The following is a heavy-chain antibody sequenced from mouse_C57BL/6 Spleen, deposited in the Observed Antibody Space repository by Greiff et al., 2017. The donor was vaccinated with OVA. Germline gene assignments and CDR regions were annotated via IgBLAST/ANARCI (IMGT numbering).Heavy chain of an antibody. J-gene: IGHJ3*01. CDR3: TPLKSYEAWFAY. D-gene: IGHD1-1*01. CDR2: IDPEDGDT. CDR1: GFNIKDYY. V-gene: IGHV14-1*01. Sequence: VQLQQSGAELVRPGASVKLSCSASGFNIKDYYMHWVKQRPEQGLEWIGRIDPEDGDTEYAPKFQGKATMTADTSSNTAYLQLSSLTSEDTAVYYCTPLKSYEAWFAYWGQGTLVTVSA.